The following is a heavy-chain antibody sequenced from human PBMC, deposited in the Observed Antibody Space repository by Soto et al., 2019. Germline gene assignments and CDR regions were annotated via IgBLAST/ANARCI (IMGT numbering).Heavy chain of an antibody. J-gene: IGHJ3*02. CDR2: IIPIFGTA. CDR1: GGTFSSYA. V-gene: IGHV1-69*13. D-gene: IGHD3-22*01. Sequence: SVKVSCKASGGTFSSYAISWVRQAPGQGLEWMGGIIPIFGTANYAQKFQGRVTITADESTSTAYMELSSLRSEDTAVYYCASNQYYYDSSGPPESAFDIWGQGTMVTVSS. CDR3: ASNQYYYDSSGPPESAFDI.